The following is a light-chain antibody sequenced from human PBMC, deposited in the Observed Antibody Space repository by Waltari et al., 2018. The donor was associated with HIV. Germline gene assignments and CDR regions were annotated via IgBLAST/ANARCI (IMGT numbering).Light chain of an antibody. CDR3: QSYDISLTGLWV. CDR1: ASTIGAGFD. J-gene: IGLJ3*02. CDR2: GDT. Sequence: TQPPSVSGAPGQSVSLSCSGNASTIGAGFDVHWYRQSPSTAPKLVIYGDTVRPSGVTDRFSGSRSLNSVSLDISGLRAEDAGDYYCQSYDISLTGLWVFGGGTKLTVL. V-gene: IGLV1-40*01.